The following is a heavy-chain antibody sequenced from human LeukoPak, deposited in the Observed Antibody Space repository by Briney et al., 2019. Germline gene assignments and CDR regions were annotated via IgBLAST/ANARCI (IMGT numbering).Heavy chain of an antibody. CDR3: ARDRAWIQLWLPYYYYGMDV. Sequence: PGGSLRLSCAASGFTFSSYWMSWVRQAPGKGLEWVANIKQDGSEKYYVDSVKGRFTISRDNAKNSLYLQMNSLRAEDTAVYYCARDRAWIQLWLPYYYYGMDVWGQGTTVTVSS. D-gene: IGHD5-18*01. V-gene: IGHV3-7*01. J-gene: IGHJ6*02. CDR1: GFTFSSYW. CDR2: IKQDGSEK.